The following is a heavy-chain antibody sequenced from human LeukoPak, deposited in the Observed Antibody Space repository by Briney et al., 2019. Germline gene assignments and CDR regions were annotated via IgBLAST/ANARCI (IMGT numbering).Heavy chain of an antibody. CDR3: ARDLSGSGWFDYYYGMDV. D-gene: IGHD6-19*01. Sequence: GGSLRLSCAASGFTFSSYAMHWVRQAPGKGLEWVAVISYDGSNKYYADSVKGRFTISRDNSKNTLYLQMNSLRAEDTAVYYCARDLSGSGWFDYYYGMDVWGQGTTVTVSS. J-gene: IGHJ6*02. CDR2: ISYDGSNK. CDR1: GFTFSSYA. V-gene: IGHV3-30-3*01.